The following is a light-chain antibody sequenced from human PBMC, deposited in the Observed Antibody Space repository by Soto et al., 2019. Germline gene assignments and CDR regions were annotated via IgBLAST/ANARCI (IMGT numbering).Light chain of an antibody. Sequence: IVMTQYPATLPISPAPCAYLHGRASQTVRGLLAWYQQKPGQAPRLLISDAYNRATGIPARFSGSGSGTDFTLTISSLEPEDFAVYYCQQRHIWPITFGQGTRLEIK. CDR2: DAY. CDR1: QTVRGL. CDR3: QQRHIWPIT. V-gene: IGKV3-11*01. J-gene: IGKJ5*01.